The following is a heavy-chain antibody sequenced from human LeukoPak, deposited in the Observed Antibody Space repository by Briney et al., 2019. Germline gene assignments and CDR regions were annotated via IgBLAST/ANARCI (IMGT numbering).Heavy chain of an antibody. CDR1: GGTFSSYA. J-gene: IGHJ4*02. CDR3: ARDIDYNIDY. D-gene: IGHD3-9*01. CDR2: INPSGGST. V-gene: IGHV1-46*01. Sequence: ASVKVSCKASGGTFSSYAISWVRQAPGQGLEWMGIINPSGGSTSYAQKFQGRVTMTRDTSTSTVYMELSSLRSEDTAVYYCARDIDYNIDYWGQGTLVTVSS.